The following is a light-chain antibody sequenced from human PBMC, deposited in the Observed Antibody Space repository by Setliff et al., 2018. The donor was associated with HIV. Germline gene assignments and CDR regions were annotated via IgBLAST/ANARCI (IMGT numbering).Light chain of an antibody. CDR1: SGSVASNF. J-gene: IGLJ2*01. V-gene: IGLV6-57*01. Sequence: NFMLTQPHSVSESPGKTVTISCTRSSGSVASNFVQWYQQRPGSSPTTVIYEDNKRPSGVPDRFSGSLDSSSNSASLTISGLKTEDEADYYCQSYDSDIVIFGGGTKSPS. CDR2: EDN. CDR3: QSYDSDIVI.